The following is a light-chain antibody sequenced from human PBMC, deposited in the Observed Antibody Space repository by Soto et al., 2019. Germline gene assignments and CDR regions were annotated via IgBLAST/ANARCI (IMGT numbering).Light chain of an antibody. Sequence: EIVLTQSPGTLSLSPGERATLSCRASQSVSGSYLAWYQQKPGQAPRLLIYGASSRATGIPDRFSGSGSGTYFTLTISRLEPEDFAVYYCQQYGSSPPITFGQGTRLEIK. CDR3: QQYGSSPPIT. CDR2: GAS. V-gene: IGKV3-20*01. J-gene: IGKJ5*01. CDR1: QSVSGSY.